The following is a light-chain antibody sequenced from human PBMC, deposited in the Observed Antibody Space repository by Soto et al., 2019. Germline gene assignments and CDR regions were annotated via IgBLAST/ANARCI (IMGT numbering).Light chain of an antibody. V-gene: IGLV1-40*01. CDR1: SSNIGAGFD. CDR2: EVS. J-gene: IGLJ1*01. CDR3: SSYTSSSTYV. Sequence: QSALTQPPSVSGAPGQRVTISCTGSSSNIGAGFDVHWYQQLPGTAPKLMIYEVSNRPSGVSNRFSGSKSGNTASLTISGLQAEDEADYYCSSYTSSSTYVFATGTKVTVL.